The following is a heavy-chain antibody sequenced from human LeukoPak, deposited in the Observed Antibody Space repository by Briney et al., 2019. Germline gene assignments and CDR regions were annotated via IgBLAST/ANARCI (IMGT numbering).Heavy chain of an antibody. J-gene: IGHJ4*02. CDR1: GFTFSNAW. CDR3: TTADYYGSGSLY. D-gene: IGHD3-10*01. V-gene: IGHV3-15*01. Sequence: GGSLRLSCAASGFTFSNAWMSWVSQAPGKGLEWVGRIKSKTDGGTTDYAAPVKGRFTISRDDSKNTLYLQMNSLKTEDTAVYYCTTADYYGSGSLYWGQGTLVTVSS. CDR2: IKSKTDGGTT.